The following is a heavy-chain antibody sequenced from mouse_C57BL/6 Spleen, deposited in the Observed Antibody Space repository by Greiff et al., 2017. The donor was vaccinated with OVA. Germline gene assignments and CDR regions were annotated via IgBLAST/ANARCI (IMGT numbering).Heavy chain of an antibody. Sequence: VQLQQSGAELVRPGASVKLSCTASGFNFKDYYMHWVKQRPEQGLEWIGRIDPEDGDTEYAPKFQGKATMTADTSSNTGYLQLSSLTSEDTAVYYCTFYDGSPMDYWGQGTSVTVSS. CDR2: IDPEDGDT. D-gene: IGHD2-3*01. V-gene: IGHV14-1*01. CDR1: GFNFKDYY. CDR3: TFYDGSPMDY. J-gene: IGHJ4*01.